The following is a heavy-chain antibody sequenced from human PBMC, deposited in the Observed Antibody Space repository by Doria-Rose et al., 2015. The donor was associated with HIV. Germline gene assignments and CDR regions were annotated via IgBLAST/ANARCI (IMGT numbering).Heavy chain of an antibody. Sequence: QVTLKESGPVLVKPTETLTLTCTVSGVSLSSPGMGVSWIRQPPGKALEWLANIFSDDERSYKTSLKSRLTSTRVTSKSQVVLTMTDMDPVDTATYYCARIKSSRWYHKYYFDFWGQGTLVIVS. J-gene: IGHJ4*02. CDR1: GVSLSSPGMG. V-gene: IGHV2-26*01. CDR3: ARIKSSRWYHKYYFDF. CDR2: IFSDDER. D-gene: IGHD6-13*01.